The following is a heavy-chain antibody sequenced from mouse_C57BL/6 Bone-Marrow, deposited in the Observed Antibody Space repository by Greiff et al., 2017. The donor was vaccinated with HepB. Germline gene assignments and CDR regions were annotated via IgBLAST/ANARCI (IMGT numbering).Heavy chain of an antibody. Sequence: AASGVDFSRYWMSWVRRAPGKGLEWIGEINPDSSTINYAPSLKDKFIISRDNAKNTLYLQMSKVRSEDTALYYCARGTRDYAMDYWGQGTSVTVSS. D-gene: IGHD3-3*01. CDR1: GVDFSRYW. V-gene: IGHV4-1*01. CDR3: ARGTRDYAMDY. J-gene: IGHJ4*01. CDR2: INPDSSTI.